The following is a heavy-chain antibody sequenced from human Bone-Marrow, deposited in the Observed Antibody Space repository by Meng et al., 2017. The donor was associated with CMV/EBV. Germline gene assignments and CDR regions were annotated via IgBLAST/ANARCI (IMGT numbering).Heavy chain of an antibody. D-gene: IGHD6-19*01. CDR1: GFTFSGSA. Sequence: GESLKISCAASGFTFSGSAMHWVRQASGKGLEWVGRIRSKANSYATAYAASVKGRFTISRDDSKNTAYLQMNSLKTEDTAVYYCARESSSSGWLRRWGQGTLVTVSS. V-gene: IGHV3-73*01. CDR2: IRSKANSYAT. J-gene: IGHJ4*02. CDR3: ARESSSSGWLRR.